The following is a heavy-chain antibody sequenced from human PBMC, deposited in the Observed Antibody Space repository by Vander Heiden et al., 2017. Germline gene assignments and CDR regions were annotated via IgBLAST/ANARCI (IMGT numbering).Heavy chain of an antibody. Sequence: EVHLVESGGGLVKPGGSLRLSCPASGFTISSYSSNWVSQAPGKGLEWVSSISSSSSYIYYADSEKGRFTISRDNAKNSLYLQMNSLRAEDTAVYYCARDAGYSYGFQIDYWGQGTLVTVSS. CDR1: GFTISSYS. CDR2: ISSSSSYI. CDR3: ARDAGYSYGFQIDY. J-gene: IGHJ4*02. D-gene: IGHD5-18*01. V-gene: IGHV3-21*01.